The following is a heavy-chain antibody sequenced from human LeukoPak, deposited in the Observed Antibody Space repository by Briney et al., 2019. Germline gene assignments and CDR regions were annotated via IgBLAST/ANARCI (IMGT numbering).Heavy chain of an antibody. CDR1: GFTFSSYA. Sequence: GGSLRLSCAASGFTFSSYAMHWVRQAPGKGLEWVAIISYDGSNKYYADSVKGRFTISRDNSENTLYLQMNSLRPEDTAVYYCAKQSGADRGHLDFWGQGTLVTVSS. V-gene: IGHV3-30*18. D-gene: IGHD4/OR15-4a*01. CDR2: ISYDGSNK. CDR3: AKQSGADRGHLDF. J-gene: IGHJ4*02.